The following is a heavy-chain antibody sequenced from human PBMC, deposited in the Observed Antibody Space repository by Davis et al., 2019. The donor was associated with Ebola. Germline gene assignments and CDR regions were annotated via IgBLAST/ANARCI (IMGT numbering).Heavy chain of an antibody. CDR2: ISGSGGST. J-gene: IGHJ6*04. CDR3: AKSGLSFGVVKYHYGMDV. D-gene: IGHD3-3*01. Sequence: GGSLRLSCTDSVITFSSYAMTWVRQAPGKGLEWVSAISGSGGSTYYADSVKGRFTISRDNSKKKLYLQMNSLRAEDTAVYYCAKSGLSFGVVKYHYGMDVWGKGATVTVSS. CDR1: VITFSSYA. V-gene: IGHV3-23*01.